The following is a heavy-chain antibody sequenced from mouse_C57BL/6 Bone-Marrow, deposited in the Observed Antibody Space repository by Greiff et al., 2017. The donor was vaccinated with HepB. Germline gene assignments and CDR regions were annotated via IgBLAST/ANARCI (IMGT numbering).Heavy chain of an antibody. CDR1: GYTFTDYN. CDR3: ARDSPYDCGSSYNAMDY. V-gene: IGHV1-22*01. Sequence: EVQLQQSGPELVKPGASVKMSCKASGYTFTDYNMHWVKQSHGKSLEWIGYINPNNGGTSYNQKFKGKATLTVNKSSSTAYMELRSLTSEDSAVYYCARDSPYDCGSSYNAMDYWGQGTSVTVSS. J-gene: IGHJ4*01. D-gene: IGHD1-1*01. CDR2: INPNNGGT.